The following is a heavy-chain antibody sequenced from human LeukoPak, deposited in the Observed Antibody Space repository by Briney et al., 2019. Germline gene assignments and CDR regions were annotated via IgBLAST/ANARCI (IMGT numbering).Heavy chain of an antibody. J-gene: IGHJ6*03. D-gene: IGHD6-13*01. V-gene: IGHV3-48*04. CDR3: VRDPSYGSSWYYYMDV. Sequence: GSLRLSCAASEFTFVRYAMNWVRQAPGKGLEWVSYISSSSFKIGYADSVKGRFTIPRDNSKNSLYLQMDSLRVEDTAVYYCVRDPSYGSSWYYYMDVWGKGTTVTVSS. CDR2: ISSSSFKI. CDR1: EFTFVRYA.